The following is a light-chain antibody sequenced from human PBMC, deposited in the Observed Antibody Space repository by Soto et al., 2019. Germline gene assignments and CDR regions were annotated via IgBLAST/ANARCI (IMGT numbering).Light chain of an antibody. Sequence: EIVLTQSPATLSLSPGERATLSCRASQSVGNYFAWYQQRPGQPPRLLIYDVSNRATGIPARFSGSGSGTDSTLTISSLEPEDFALYYCQQRGRTFGQGTKVEIK. CDR1: QSVGNY. CDR2: DVS. V-gene: IGKV3-11*01. J-gene: IGKJ1*01. CDR3: QQRGRT.